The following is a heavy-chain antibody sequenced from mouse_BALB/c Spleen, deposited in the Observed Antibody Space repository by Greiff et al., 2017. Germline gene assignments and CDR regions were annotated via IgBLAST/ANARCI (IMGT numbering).Heavy chain of an antibody. J-gene: IGHJ3*01. D-gene: IGHD2-1*01. V-gene: IGHV5-12-1*01. Sequence: EVKLVESGGGLVKPGGSLKLSCAASGFAFSSYDMSWVRQTPEKRLEWVAYISSGGGSTYYPDTVKGRFTISRDNAKNTLYLQMSSLKSEDTAMYYCARHGNFAYWGQGTLVTVSA. CDR3: ARHGNFAY. CDR1: GFAFSSYD. CDR2: ISSGGGST.